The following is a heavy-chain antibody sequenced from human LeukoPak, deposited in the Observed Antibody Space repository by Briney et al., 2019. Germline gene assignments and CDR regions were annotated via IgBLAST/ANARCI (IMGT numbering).Heavy chain of an antibody. J-gene: IGHJ4*02. CDR3: TREAEYSGSPLFKY. D-gene: IGHD6-25*01. CDR2: ISAYYGDT. CDR1: GYTFTTYG. V-gene: IGHV1-18*01. Sequence: ASVKVSCETSGYTFTTYGISWVRQAPGQGLEWMGWISAYYGDTKYAQKFQGRVTMTRGISTSTAYMEVRSLRSDDTAVYYCTREAEYSGSPLFKYWGQGTLVTVSS.